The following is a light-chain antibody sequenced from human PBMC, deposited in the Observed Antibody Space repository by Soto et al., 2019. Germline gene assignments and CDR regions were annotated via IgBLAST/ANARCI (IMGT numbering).Light chain of an antibody. CDR3: QQYYDWPEYT. J-gene: IGKJ2*01. Sequence: ETVMTQSPATLSVSPGESATLPCRASQSVGSNLAWYQQKPGQAPSLLIYRASTRATGIPARFSGRGSGTEFTLTISSLQSEDFAVYYCQQYYDWPEYTFGQGSKLEIK. V-gene: IGKV3-15*01. CDR1: QSVGSN. CDR2: RAS.